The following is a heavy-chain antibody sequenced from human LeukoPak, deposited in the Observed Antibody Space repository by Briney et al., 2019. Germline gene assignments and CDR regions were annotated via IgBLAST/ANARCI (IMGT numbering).Heavy chain of an antibody. Sequence: SETLSLTCTVSGGSISSGGYYWSWIRQPAGKGLEWIGRIYTSGSTNYNPSLKSRVTISADTSKNQFSLKLNSVTAADTAVYYCARAFRGIFGVFEAFDIWGQGTMVTVSS. D-gene: IGHD3-3*01. J-gene: IGHJ3*02. CDR1: GGSISSGGYY. CDR3: ARAFRGIFGVFEAFDI. V-gene: IGHV4-61*02. CDR2: IYTSGST.